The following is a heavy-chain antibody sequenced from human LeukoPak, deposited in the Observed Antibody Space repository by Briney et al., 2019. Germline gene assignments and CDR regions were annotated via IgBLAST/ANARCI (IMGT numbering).Heavy chain of an antibody. CDR1: GFSFSTYS. V-gene: IGHV3-21*01. J-gene: IGHJ4*02. CDR2: ISSSSSYM. Sequence: GGSLRLSCAASGFSFSTYSMNWVRQAPGKGLEWVSSISSSSSYMYYADSVKGRFTISRDNAKNSLYLQMNSLRAEDTAVYYCARELRDIVDSSGYLPFDYWGQGTLVTVSS. CDR3: ARELRDIVDSSGYLPFDY. D-gene: IGHD3-22*01.